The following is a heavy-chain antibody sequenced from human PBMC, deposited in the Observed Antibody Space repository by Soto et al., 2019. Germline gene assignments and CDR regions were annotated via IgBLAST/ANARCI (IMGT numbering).Heavy chain of an antibody. CDR1: GFTFSSYG. Sequence: EVQLLESGGGLVQPGGSLRLSCGASGFTFSSYGMSWVRQAPGKGLEWVSGISESGGSTYYADSVKGRFTISRDNSKNRQYLQMNSLRAEDTDVYYGATHYSSSWYPLDYWGQGTLVTVSS. CDR3: ATHYSSSWYPLDY. D-gene: IGHD6-13*01. V-gene: IGHV3-23*01. CDR2: ISESGGST. J-gene: IGHJ4*02.